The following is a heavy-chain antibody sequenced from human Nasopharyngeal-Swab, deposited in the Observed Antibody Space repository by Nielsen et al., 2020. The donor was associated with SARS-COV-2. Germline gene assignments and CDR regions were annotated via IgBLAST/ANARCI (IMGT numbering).Heavy chain of an antibody. Sequence: GESLKISCAASGFTFSSYTMSWVRQAPGKGPEWVSAISGSGGSTYYADSVKGRFTISRDNSKNTLYLQMNSLRAEDTAVYYCAKDYYDSSGYHPDAFDIWGQGTMVTVSS. J-gene: IGHJ3*02. V-gene: IGHV3-23*01. CDR1: GFTFSSYT. CDR3: AKDYYDSSGYHPDAFDI. D-gene: IGHD3-22*01. CDR2: ISGSGGST.